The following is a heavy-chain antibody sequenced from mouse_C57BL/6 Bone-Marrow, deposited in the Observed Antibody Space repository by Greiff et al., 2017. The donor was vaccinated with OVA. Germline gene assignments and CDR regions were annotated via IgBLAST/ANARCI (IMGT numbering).Heavy chain of an antibody. CDR1: GYTFTSYG. Sequence: QVQLQQSGAELARPGASVKLSCKASGYTFTSYGISWVKQRTGQGLEWIGEIYPRSGNTYYNEKFKGKATLTADKSSSTAYMELRSLTSEDSAVYFCATYGYDDAYWGQGTLVTVSA. CDR3: ATYGYDDAY. D-gene: IGHD2-2*01. J-gene: IGHJ3*01. V-gene: IGHV1-81*01. CDR2: IYPRSGNT.